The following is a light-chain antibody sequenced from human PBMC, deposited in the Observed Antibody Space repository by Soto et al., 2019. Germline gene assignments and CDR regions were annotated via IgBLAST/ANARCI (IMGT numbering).Light chain of an antibody. CDR2: EVS. Sequence: QSVLTQPASVSGSPGQSITISCNGTSSDVGGHDYVSWYLQHPGKAPKLTIFEVSNRPSGVSNRFSGSKSGNTASLTISGLQDEDEADYYCSSYTDSNSFYVFGSGTKLTVL. CDR3: SSYTDSNSFYV. V-gene: IGLV2-14*01. J-gene: IGLJ1*01. CDR1: SSDVGGHDY.